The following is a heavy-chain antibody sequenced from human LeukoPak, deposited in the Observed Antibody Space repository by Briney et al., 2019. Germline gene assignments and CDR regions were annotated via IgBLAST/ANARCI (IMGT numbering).Heavy chain of an antibody. CDR3: TRGDSRGYTY. CDR1: GYIFTTYW. CDR2: IYPGDSDT. V-gene: IGHV5-51*01. Sequence: GDSLKISCKGSGYIFTTYWIAWVRQMPGKGLEWMGIIYPGDSDTTYSPALQGQVSISADKSSSITYLQWSSLKASDTAMYYCTRGDSRGYTYWGQGTLVTVSS. J-gene: IGHJ4*02. D-gene: IGHD3-22*01.